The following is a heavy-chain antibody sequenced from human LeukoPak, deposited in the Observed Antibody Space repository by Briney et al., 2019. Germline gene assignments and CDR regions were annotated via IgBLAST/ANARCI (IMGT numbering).Heavy chain of an antibody. Sequence: SETLSLTCAVSGGSISSSNWWSWVRQPPGKGLEWIGEIYHSGTTNYNPSLKSRVTISVDTSKNQFSLKLSSVTAADTAVYYCARDQGRWLPYFDYWGQGTLVTVSS. CDR2: IYHSGTT. J-gene: IGHJ4*02. CDR1: GGSISSSNW. CDR3: ARDQGRWLPYFDY. V-gene: IGHV4-4*02. D-gene: IGHD5-24*01.